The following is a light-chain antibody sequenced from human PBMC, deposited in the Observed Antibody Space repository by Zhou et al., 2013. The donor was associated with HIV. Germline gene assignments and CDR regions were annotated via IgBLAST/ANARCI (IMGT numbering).Light chain of an antibody. J-gene: IGKJ4*01. CDR3: QQTNSFPFT. CDR1: QGISKW. Sequence: DIQMTQSPSSVSASVGDRVTFTCRASQGISKWLAWYQQKPGKAPKLLIYSTSTLQSGVPSRFSGSGSGTDFTLTITTVQAEDFAIYFCQQTNSFPFTFGGGTRVDIK. V-gene: IGKV1-12*02. CDR2: STS.